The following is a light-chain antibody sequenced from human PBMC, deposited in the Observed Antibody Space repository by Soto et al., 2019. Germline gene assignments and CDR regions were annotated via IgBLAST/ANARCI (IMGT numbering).Light chain of an antibody. V-gene: IGKV3-20*01. CDR3: QQYGTSPPLT. CDR2: GAS. J-gene: IGKJ4*01. Sequence: IVLMQSPGTLSLSPEERATLSCRASQTVNNNYLAWYQQKPGQAPRLPIDGASSRATGIPDRFSGSGSGTDFTLTISRLEPEDFAVYYCQQYGTSPPLTFGGGTKVEIK. CDR1: QTVNNNY.